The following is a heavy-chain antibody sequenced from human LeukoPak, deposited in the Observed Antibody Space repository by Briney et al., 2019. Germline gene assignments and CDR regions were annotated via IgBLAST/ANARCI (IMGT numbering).Heavy chain of an antibody. J-gene: IGHJ4*02. V-gene: IGHV3-53*01. Sequence: GGSLRLSCTVSGFTVSSNSMSWVRQAPGKGLEWVSFIYSDNTHYSDSVKGRFTISRDNSKNTLYLQMNSLRAEDTAVYYCATQSAGSGWPVDYWGQGTLVTVSS. D-gene: IGHD6-19*01. CDR2: IYSDNT. CDR3: ATQSAGSGWPVDY. CDR1: GFTVSSNS.